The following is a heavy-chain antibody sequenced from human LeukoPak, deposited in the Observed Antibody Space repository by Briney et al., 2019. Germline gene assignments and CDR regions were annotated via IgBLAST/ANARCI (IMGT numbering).Heavy chain of an antibody. Sequence: ASLNVSCKASGGTFSSHAIRWVRQDPGQGLEWMGGIIPIFGTANYAQKFQGRVTITADESTSTAYLELDGLTSEDTAVYYCAKGCSLGPVCYYLDYWGQGTLVTVSS. CDR1: GGTFSSHA. V-gene: IGHV1-69*13. D-gene: IGHD2-21*01. CDR2: IIPIFGTA. J-gene: IGHJ4*02. CDR3: AKGCSLGPVCYYLDY.